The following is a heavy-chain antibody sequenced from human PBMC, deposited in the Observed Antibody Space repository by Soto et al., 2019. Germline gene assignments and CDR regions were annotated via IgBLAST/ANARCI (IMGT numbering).Heavy chain of an antibody. V-gene: IGHV3-21*01. J-gene: IGHJ4*02. D-gene: IGHD5-18*01. CDR1: GFTFSSYS. CDR3: ARDRADIAMVKGY. Sequence: ESGGGLVKPGGSLRLSCAASGFTFSSYSMNWVRQAPGKGLEWVSSISSSSSYIYYADSVKGRFTISRDNAKNSLYLQMNSLRAEDTAVYYCARDRADIAMVKGYWGQGTLVTVSS. CDR2: ISSSSSYI.